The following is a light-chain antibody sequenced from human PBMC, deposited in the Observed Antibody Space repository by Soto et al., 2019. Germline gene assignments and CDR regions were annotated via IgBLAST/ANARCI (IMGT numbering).Light chain of an antibody. Sequence: EIVLTRSPGTLSFSPGERATLSCRASQSVSSNLAWYQQKPGQAPRILIYGASTRATGIPARFSGGGSGTEFTLTINSLHPDDVATYYCQQYKSYWTFGQGTKVDIK. CDR2: GAS. CDR1: QSVSSN. CDR3: QQYKSYWT. J-gene: IGKJ1*01. V-gene: IGKV3-15*01.